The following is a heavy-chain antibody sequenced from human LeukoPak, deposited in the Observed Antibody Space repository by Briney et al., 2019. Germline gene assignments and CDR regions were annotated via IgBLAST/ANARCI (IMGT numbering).Heavy chain of an antibody. J-gene: IGHJ4*02. D-gene: IGHD5-12*01. CDR1: GFTFSDYY. CDR2: ISSSGSII. V-gene: IGHV3-11*01. CDR3: ARDLNTFGYRGYFDY. Sequence: GGSLRLSCAASGFTFSDYYLSWIRQAPGKGLEWLSYISSSGSIIYYADSVKGRFTISRDNAKNSLYLQMNSLRAEDTAVNYCARDLNTFGYRGYFDYWGQGTMVTVSS.